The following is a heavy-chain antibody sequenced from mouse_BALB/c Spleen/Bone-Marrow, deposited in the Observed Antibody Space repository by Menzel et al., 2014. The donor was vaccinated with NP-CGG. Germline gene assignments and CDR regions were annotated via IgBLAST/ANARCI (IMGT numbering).Heavy chain of an antibody. Sequence: VQLQQSAAELARPGASVKMSCKASGYTFTSCTMQWVKQRPGQGLEWIGYIDPSNTYTDYNQKFRDKTTLTADKSSSTAYMQLTSLTSEDSAVYYCAREDIITAYFDYWGQGTTLTVSS. CDR1: GYTFTSCT. CDR2: IDPSNTYT. V-gene: IGHV1-4*02. CDR3: AREDIITAYFDY. J-gene: IGHJ2*01. D-gene: IGHD1-1*01.